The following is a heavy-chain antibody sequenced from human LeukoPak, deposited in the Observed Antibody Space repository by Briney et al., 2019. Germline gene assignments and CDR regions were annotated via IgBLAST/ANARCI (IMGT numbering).Heavy chain of an antibody. CDR3: AKDRTRITMVRGSVGFDY. V-gene: IGHV3-23*01. Sequence: GGSLRLSCAASGFTFSSYSMNWVRQAPGEGLEWVSAISGSGGSTYYADSVKGRFTISRDNSKNTLYLQMNSLRAEDTAVYYCAKDRTRITMVRGSVGFDYWGQGTLVTVSS. CDR1: GFTFSSYS. J-gene: IGHJ4*02. D-gene: IGHD3-10*01. CDR2: ISGSGGST.